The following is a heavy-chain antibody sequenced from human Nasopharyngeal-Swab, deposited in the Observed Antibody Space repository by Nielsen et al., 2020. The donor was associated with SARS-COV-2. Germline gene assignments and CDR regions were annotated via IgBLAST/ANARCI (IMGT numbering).Heavy chain of an antibody. V-gene: IGHV3-23*01. CDR2: ISGSGGTT. J-gene: IGHJ4*02. D-gene: IGHD3-9*01. CDR3: AKGRYYDILTGYNY. CDR1: GFTFSSYA. Sequence: GESLKISCAASGFTFSSYAMSWVRQAPGKGLEWVSAISGSGGTTFYADSVKGRFTISRDNSKNTLFLQMNSLRAEDTAVYYCAKGRYYDILTGYNYWGRGTLVTVSS.